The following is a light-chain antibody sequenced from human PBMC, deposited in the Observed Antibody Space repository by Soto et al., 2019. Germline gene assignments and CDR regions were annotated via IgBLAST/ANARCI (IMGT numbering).Light chain of an antibody. CDR2: EVS. J-gene: IGLJ1*01. Sequence: QSVLTQPPSASGSPGQSVTISCTGTSSDVVGYNYVSWYQQHPGKAPKLMIYEVSKRPSGVPDRFSGSKSGNTASLTVPGLQAEDEADYYCSSYAGSNNPLYVFGTGTKVTVL. CDR1: SSDVVGYNY. V-gene: IGLV2-8*01. CDR3: SSYAGSNNPLYV.